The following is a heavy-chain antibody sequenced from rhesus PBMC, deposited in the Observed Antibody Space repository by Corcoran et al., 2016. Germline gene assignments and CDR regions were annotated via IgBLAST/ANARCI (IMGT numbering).Heavy chain of an antibody. J-gene: IGHJ4*01. CDR1: GFSLTPIGMG. CDR2: IFLDDDK. V-gene: IGHV2-174*01. Sequence: QVTLKESGPALVKPSQPLTLTCTFSGFSLTPIGMGVGWLRKTPAKALAWAALIFLDDDKRYSTSLKSRLTISKDTSKNQVVLTMTNMDPVDTATYYCARGVVVVSAVYSWYTHDFDYWGQGVLVTVSS. CDR3: ARGVVVVSAVYSWYTHDFDY. D-gene: IGHD2-39*02.